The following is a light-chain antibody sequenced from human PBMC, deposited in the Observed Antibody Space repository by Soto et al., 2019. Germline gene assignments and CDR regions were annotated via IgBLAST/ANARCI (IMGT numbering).Light chain of an antibody. V-gene: IGLV1-40*01. CDR1: SSNIGAGYD. CDR2: GNS. J-gene: IGLJ3*02. Sequence: QSVLTQPPSVSGAPGQRVTIYCTGSSSNIGAGYDVHWYQQLPGTAPKLLIYGNSNRPSGVPDRFSGSKSGTSASLAITGLQAEDEADYYGQSFDSSLSVGVFGAGTKLTVL. CDR3: QSFDSSLSVGV.